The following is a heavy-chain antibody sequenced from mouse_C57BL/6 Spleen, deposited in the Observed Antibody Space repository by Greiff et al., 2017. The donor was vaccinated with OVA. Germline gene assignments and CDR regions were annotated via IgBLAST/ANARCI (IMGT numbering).Heavy chain of an antibody. Sequence: ESGPGLVKPSQSLSLTCSVTGYSITSGYYWNWIRQFPGNKLEWMGYISYDGSNNYNPSLKNRISITRDTSKNQFFLKLNSVTTEDTATYYCARGYDGYYYFDYWGQGTTLTVSS. J-gene: IGHJ2*01. D-gene: IGHD2-3*01. V-gene: IGHV3-6*01. CDR2: ISYDGSN. CDR1: GYSITSGYY. CDR3: ARGYDGYYYFDY.